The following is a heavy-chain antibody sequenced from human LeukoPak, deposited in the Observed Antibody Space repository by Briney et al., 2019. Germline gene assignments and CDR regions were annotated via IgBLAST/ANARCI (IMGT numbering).Heavy chain of an antibody. CDR2: IYYSGST. D-gene: IGHD2-21*02. V-gene: IGHV4-31*03. Sequence: SQTLSLTCTVSGGSISSGGYYWSWIRQHPGKGLEWIGYIYYSGSTYYNPSLKSRVTISVDTSKNQFSLKLSSVTAADTAVYYCARDGCGGDCYALPGRGAFDIWGQGTMVTVSS. CDR1: GGSISSGGYY. CDR3: ARDGCGGDCYALPGRGAFDI. J-gene: IGHJ3*02.